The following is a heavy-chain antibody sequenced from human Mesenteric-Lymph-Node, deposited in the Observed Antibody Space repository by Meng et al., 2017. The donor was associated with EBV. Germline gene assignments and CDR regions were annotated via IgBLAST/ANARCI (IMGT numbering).Heavy chain of an antibody. J-gene: IGHJ4*02. CDR3: ARDLRTTIALDS. CDR2: INHSGST. D-gene: IGHD1-1*01. CDR1: GGSFSGYY. Sequence: QVQLQQWGAGLLKPSETLSLTCAVYGGSFSGYYWSWIRQPPGKGLEWIGEINHSGSTNYNPSLKSRVTISVDTSKNQFSLKLNSVTAADTAVYYCARDLRTTIALDSWVQGTLVTVSS. V-gene: IGHV4-34*01.